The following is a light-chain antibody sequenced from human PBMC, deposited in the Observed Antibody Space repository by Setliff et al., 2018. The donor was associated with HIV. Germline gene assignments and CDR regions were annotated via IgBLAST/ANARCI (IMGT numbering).Light chain of an antibody. CDR3: CSYTSSLTYV. CDR2: DVT. V-gene: IGLV2-14*03. CDR1: SSDVGSYNF. J-gene: IGLJ1*01. Sequence: QSVLTQPASVSGSPGQSITLSCTGTSSDVGSYNFFSWYQPHPGIAPKLMIYDVTKRTSGVSDRFSGSKSGNTASLTISGLQTEDEADYYCCSYTSSLTYVFGTGTKVTVL.